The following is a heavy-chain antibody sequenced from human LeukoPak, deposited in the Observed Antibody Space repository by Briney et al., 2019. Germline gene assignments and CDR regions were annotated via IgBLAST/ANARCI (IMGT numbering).Heavy chain of an antibody. CDR3: ASSYYYDSSGYSKGAFDI. J-gene: IGHJ3*02. V-gene: IGHV4-61*02. CDR1: GASISGSISGGTYY. Sequence: SQTLSLTCTVSGASISGSISGGTYYWNWIRQPAGKGLEWIGRMYNGGTTINYNPSLKSRVTISVDTSKNQFSLKLSSVTAADTAVYYCASSYYYDSSGYSKGAFDIWGQGTMVTVSS. CDR2: MYNGGTT. D-gene: IGHD3-22*01.